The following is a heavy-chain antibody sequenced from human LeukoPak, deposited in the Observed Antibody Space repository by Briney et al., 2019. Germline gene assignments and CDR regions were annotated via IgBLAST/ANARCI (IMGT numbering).Heavy chain of an antibody. V-gene: IGHV4-59*01. J-gene: IGHJ4*02. Sequence: PSETLSLTCTVSGGSISSYYWSWIRQPPGKGLEWIGDIYYSGRTNYNPSVKSRVTISLDTSKNQFSLRLRSVTAADTAVYYCAGHRFGELDYWGQGTLVTVSS. CDR3: AGHRFGELDY. CDR1: GGSISSYY. D-gene: IGHD3-10*01. CDR2: IYYSGRT.